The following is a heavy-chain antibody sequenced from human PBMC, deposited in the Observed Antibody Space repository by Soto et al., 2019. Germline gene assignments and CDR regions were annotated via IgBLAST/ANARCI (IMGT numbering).Heavy chain of an antibody. V-gene: IGHV3-7*01. Sequence: PGGSLRLSCAASGFTFSSYWMSWVRQAPGKGLEWVANIKQDGSEKYYVDSVKGRFTISRDNAKNSLYLQMNSLRAEDTAVYYCARDRNKGAPSYGSGSYFSDYWGQGTRVTVSS. D-gene: IGHD3-10*01. J-gene: IGHJ4*02. CDR1: GFTFSSYW. CDR3: ARDRNKGAPSYGSGSYFSDY. CDR2: IKQDGSEK.